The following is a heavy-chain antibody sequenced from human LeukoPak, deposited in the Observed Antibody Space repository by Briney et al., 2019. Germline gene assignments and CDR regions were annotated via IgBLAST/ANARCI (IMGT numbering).Heavy chain of an antibody. CDR3: ARDPGSGSYSYYFDY. J-gene: IGHJ4*02. CDR2: FGHNGGIT. V-gene: IGHV3-23*01. Sequence: GGSLRLSCAASGFTFNYYGLSWVRQAPGKGLEWVSGFGHNGGITYSDSVKGRFTISRDDSKNTLYLQMNSLRAEDTAVYYCARDPGSGSYSYYFDYWGQGTLVTVSS. CDR1: GFTFNYYG. D-gene: IGHD3-10*01.